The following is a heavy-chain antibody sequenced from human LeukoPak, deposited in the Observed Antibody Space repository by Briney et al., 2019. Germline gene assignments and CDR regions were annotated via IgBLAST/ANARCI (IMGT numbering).Heavy chain of an antibody. J-gene: IGHJ6*03. Sequence: AGGSLRLSCAASGFIFSGYGMTWVRQAPGKGLEWVSAISGSSGITHYADSAKGRFTISRDNSKNTLYMQMNSLRAEDTAVYYCAKVPYENYYYYMDVWGKGTPVTVSS. D-gene: IGHD3-22*01. CDR3: AKVPYENYYYYMDV. CDR1: GFIFSGYG. V-gene: IGHV3-23*01. CDR2: ISGSSGIT.